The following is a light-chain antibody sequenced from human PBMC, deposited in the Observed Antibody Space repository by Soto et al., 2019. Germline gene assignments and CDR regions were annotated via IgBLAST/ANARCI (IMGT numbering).Light chain of an antibody. Sequence: QSVLTQPPSASGTPGQRVTISCSGSSSNIGSNTVNWYQQLPGTAPKLLIYSNNQRPSGVPDRFSGSKSGTSASLAISGLQSEDEADYYCAAWDGSRNWVFGGGTKLTVL. CDR3: AAWDGSRNWV. J-gene: IGLJ3*02. V-gene: IGLV1-44*01. CDR1: SSNIGSNT. CDR2: SNN.